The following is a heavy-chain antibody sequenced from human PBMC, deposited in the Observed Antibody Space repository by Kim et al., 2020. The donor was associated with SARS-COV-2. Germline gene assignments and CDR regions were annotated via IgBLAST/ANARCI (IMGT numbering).Heavy chain of an antibody. V-gene: IGHV3-74*01. D-gene: IGHD3-10*01. CDR3: ARGYGSGTNY. J-gene: IGHJ4*02. CDR2: SST. Sequence: SSTGYSDSVKGRFTISRDNDKNTLYLQMNSLRLEDTAVYYCARGYGSGTNYWGQGTLVTVST.